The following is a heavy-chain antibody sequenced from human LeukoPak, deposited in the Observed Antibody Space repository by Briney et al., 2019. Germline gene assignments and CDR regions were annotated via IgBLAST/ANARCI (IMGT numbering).Heavy chain of an antibody. CDR1: GFTFSDYY. CDR3: ARDRSRHYYGSGSYGTGSDY. J-gene: IGHJ4*02. Sequence: PGGSLRLSCAASGFTFSDYYMSWIRQAPGKGLEWVSYISSSGSTIYYADSVKGRFTISRDNAKHSIYLKMNSLRAEDTAVYYRARDRSRHYYGSGSYGTGSDYWGQGTLVTVSS. D-gene: IGHD3-10*01. V-gene: IGHV3-11*04. CDR2: ISSSGSTI.